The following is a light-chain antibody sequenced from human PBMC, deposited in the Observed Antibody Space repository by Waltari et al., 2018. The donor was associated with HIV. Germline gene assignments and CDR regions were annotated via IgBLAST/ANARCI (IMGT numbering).Light chain of an antibody. CDR1: PSSTCSS. CDR3: QQYGSSPPLT. Sequence: SSSATPSSTCSSLSRDQQKPGQAPRLLIYGASSRATGIPDRYSGSGSGTDFTLTISRLEPEDFAVYFCQQYGSSPPLTFGGGTKVEIK. CDR2: GAS. J-gene: IGKJ4*01. V-gene: IGKV3-20*01.